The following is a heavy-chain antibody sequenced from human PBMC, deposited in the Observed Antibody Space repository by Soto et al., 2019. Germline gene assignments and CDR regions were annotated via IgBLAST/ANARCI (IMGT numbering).Heavy chain of an antibody. CDR2: IYYSGST. J-gene: IGHJ6*03. CDR1: GGSISSYY. Sequence: QVQLQESGPGLVKPSETLSLTCTVSGGSISSYYWSWIRQPPGKGLEWIGYIYYSGSTNYNPSLKSRVTISVDTSKNQFSLKLSSVTAADTAVYYCARVSIEYQLPPPHYYYYMDVWGKGTTVTVSS. CDR3: ARVSIEYQLPPPHYYYYMDV. D-gene: IGHD2-2*01. V-gene: IGHV4-59*01.